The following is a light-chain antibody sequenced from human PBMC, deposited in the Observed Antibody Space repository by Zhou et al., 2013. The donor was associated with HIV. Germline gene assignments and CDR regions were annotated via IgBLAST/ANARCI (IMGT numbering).Light chain of an antibody. CDR2: GAS. J-gene: IGKJ2*01. V-gene: IGKV3-20*01. CDR3: QQYSNSPQT. CDR1: QSVSSS. Sequence: EIVLTQSPATLSLSPGERATLSCWASQSVSSSLAWYQQKPGQAPRLLVYGASTRATGIPDRFTGSGSGTDFTLTFTTLGPEDFAVYYCQQYSNSPQTFGQGTKVEIK.